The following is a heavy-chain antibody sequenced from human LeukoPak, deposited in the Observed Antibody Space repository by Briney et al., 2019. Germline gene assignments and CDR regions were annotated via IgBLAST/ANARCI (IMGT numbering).Heavy chain of an antibody. CDR2: IYNSGST. J-gene: IGHJ4*02. CDR1: GDSISSYY. Sequence: SETLSLTCTVSGDSISSYYWSWIRQPPGKGLEWIGYIYNSGSTKYNPSLKSRVTISIDTSKNQFSLKVNSVTAADTAVYYCARGKIGYYYGDYDGYWGQGTLVTVSS. CDR3: ARGKIGYYYGDYDGY. D-gene: IGHD4-17*01. V-gene: IGHV4-59*01.